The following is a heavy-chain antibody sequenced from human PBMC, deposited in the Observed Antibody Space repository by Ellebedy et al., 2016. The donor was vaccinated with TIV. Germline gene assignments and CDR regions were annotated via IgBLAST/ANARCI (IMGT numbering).Heavy chain of an antibody. V-gene: IGHV4-31*03. CDR3: ARLSRSSGWAPVDY. J-gene: IGHJ4*02. Sequence: MPSETLSLTCTVSGVSISSGGYYWSWIRQHPGKGLEWIAYNNYSGSTYYNPSRKRRVIISVDTSKNQFSLKLSSVTAADTAVYFCARLSRSSGWAPVDYWGQGTLVTVSS. CDR1: GVSISSGGYY. CDR2: NNYSGST. D-gene: IGHD6-19*01.